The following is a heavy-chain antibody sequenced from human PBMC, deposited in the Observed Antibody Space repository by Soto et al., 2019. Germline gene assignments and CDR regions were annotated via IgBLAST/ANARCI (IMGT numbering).Heavy chain of an antibody. J-gene: IGHJ6*02. CDR3: ARDAYDILTGYWYGMDV. CDR2: ISAYNGNT. D-gene: IGHD3-9*01. Sequence: ASVKVSCKASGYTFTSYGISWVRQAPGQGLEWMGWISAYNGNTNYAQKLQGRVTMTTDTSTSTAYMELRSLRSDDTAVYYCARDAYDILTGYWYGMDVWGQGTTVTVSS. CDR1: GYTFTSYG. V-gene: IGHV1-18*01.